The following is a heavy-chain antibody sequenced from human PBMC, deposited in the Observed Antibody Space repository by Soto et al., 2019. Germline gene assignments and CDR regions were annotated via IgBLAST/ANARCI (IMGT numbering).Heavy chain of an antibody. J-gene: IGHJ3*02. CDR2: ISYDGSNK. Sequence: GGSLRLSCAASGFTFSSYAMHWVRQAPGKGLEWVAVISYDGSNKYYADSVKGRFTISRDNSKNTLYLQMNSLRAEDTAVYYCARITGELKGAFDIWGQGTMVTVSS. CDR1: GFTFSSYA. V-gene: IGHV3-30-3*01. D-gene: IGHD1-26*01. CDR3: ARITGELKGAFDI.